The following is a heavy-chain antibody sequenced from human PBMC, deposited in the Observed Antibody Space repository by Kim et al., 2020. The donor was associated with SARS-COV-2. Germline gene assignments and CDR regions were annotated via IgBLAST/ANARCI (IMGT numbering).Heavy chain of an antibody. Sequence: SVKVSCKASGGTFSSYAISWVRQAPGQGLEWMGGIIPIFGTANYAQKFQGRVTITADESTSTAYMELSSLRSEYTAVYYCARVTTDIVATEGFDYWGQGTLVTVSS. V-gene: IGHV1-69*13. CDR3: ARVTTDIVATEGFDY. CDR2: IIPIFGTA. CDR1: GGTFSSYA. J-gene: IGHJ4*02. D-gene: IGHD5-12*01.